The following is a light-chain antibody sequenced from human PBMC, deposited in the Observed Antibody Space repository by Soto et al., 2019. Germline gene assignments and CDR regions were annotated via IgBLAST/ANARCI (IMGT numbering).Light chain of an antibody. J-gene: IGLJ1*01. V-gene: IGLV1-51*01. CDR3: GSWDSSLSAYV. Sequence: QSVLSQPPSVSAAPGQRVTISCSGSSSNIGGNSVSWYQQLPGTAPKLLIYDDDQRPSGIPDRFSGSKSGTSATLGITGFQTGDEEDYYCGSWDSSLSAYVFGTGTRSPS. CDR2: DDD. CDR1: SSNIGGNS.